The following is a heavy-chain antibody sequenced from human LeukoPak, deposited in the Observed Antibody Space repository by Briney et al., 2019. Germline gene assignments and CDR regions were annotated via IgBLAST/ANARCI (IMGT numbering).Heavy chain of an antibody. CDR1: GFTFSSYW. J-gene: IGHJ3*02. V-gene: IGHV3-7*01. D-gene: IGHD3-22*01. CDR2: IKQDGSEK. Sequence: GGSLRLSCAASGFTFSSYWMSWVRQAPGKGLEWVANIKQDGSEKYYVDSVKGRFTISRDNAKNSLYLQMNSLRAEDTAVYYCARDLRGEAYYYDSSGYGGAFDIWGQGTMATVSS. CDR3: ARDLRGEAYYYDSSGYGGAFDI.